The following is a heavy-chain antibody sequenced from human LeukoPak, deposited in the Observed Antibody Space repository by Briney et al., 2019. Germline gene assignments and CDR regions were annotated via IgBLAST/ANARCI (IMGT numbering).Heavy chain of an antibody. Sequence: GGSLRLSCEASGFTFSEHSMSWVRQAPGKGLEWVSTIKRDGSNTYYTDSVEGRFTISRDDSKNTLYLEMNTLRAEDTAVYYCAKGGYASCFDPWGQGTQVTVSS. CDR2: IKRDGSNT. CDR3: AKGGYASCFDP. V-gene: IGHV3-23*05. D-gene: IGHD2-15*01. CDR1: GFTFSEHS. J-gene: IGHJ5*02.